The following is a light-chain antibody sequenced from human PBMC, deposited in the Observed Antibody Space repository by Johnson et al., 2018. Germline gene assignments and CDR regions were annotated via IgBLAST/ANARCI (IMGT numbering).Light chain of an antibody. CDR3: GTWDSSLSAGNV. Sequence: QSVLTQPPSVSAAPGQKVTISCSGSSSNIGNNYVSWYQQLPGTAPKLLIYENNKRPSGIPDRFSGSKSGTSATLGITGLQTGDEADYYCGTWDSSLSAGNVFGTGTKFT. J-gene: IGLJ1*01. V-gene: IGLV1-51*02. CDR1: SSNIGNNY. CDR2: ENN.